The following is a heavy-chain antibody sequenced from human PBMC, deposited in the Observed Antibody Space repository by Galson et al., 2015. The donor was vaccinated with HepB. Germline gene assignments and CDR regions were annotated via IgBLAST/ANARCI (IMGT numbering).Heavy chain of an antibody. Sequence: PALVKPTQTLTLTCAFSGFSLSTSGMCVSWIRQPPGKALEWLARIDWDDERIYSTSLKTRLTISKDTSKNQVVLTMTNMDPVDTATYYCARMWSPVAPATNYGMDVWGQGITVTVSS. V-gene: IGHV2-70*17. CDR3: ARMWSPVAPATNYGMDV. J-gene: IGHJ6*02. CDR2: IDWDDER. D-gene: IGHD2-2*01. CDR1: GFSLSTSGMC.